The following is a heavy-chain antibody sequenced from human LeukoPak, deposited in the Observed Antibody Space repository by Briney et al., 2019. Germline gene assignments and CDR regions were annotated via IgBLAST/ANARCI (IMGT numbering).Heavy chain of an antibody. V-gene: IGHV3-15*01. CDR3: TTETIAVAATEDY. D-gene: IGHD6-19*01. Sequence: PGGSLRLSCAASGFTFSSYSMNWVRQAPGKGLEWVGRIKSKTDGGTTDYAAPVKGRFTISRDDSKNTLYLQMNSLKTEDTAVYYCTTETIAVAATEDYWGQGTLVTVSS. CDR2: IKSKTDGGTT. CDR1: GFTFSSYS. J-gene: IGHJ4*02.